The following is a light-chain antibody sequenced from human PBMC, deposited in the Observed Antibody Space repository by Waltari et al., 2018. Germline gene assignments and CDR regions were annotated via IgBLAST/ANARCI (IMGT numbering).Light chain of an antibody. CDR2: WAS. CDR1: ERILYSANNKHY. Sequence: DIVMTQSPDSLSVSLGERATISCKSSERILYSANNKHYWAWYQQKPGQPPRVIFYWASTRESGVPDRFSGAGSGTDFTLTIDSLQAEDVAIYYCQQYYSTPPYTFGQGTKLELK. J-gene: IGKJ2*01. V-gene: IGKV4-1*01. CDR3: QQYYSTPPYT.